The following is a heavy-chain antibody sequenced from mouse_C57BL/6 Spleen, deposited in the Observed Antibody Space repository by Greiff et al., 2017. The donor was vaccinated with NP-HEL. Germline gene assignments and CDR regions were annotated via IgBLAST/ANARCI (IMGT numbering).Heavy chain of an antibody. CDR2: IRSKSNNYAT. CDR1: GFSFNTYA. CDR3: VRTYSNYYAMDY. J-gene: IGHJ4*01. D-gene: IGHD2-5*01. V-gene: IGHV10-1*01. Sequence: EVKLVESGGGLVQPKGSLKLSCAASGFSFNTYAMNWVRQAPGKGLEWVARIRSKSNNYATYYADSVKDRFTISRDDSESMLYLQMNNLKTEDTAMYYCVRTYSNYYAMDYWGQGTSVTVSS.